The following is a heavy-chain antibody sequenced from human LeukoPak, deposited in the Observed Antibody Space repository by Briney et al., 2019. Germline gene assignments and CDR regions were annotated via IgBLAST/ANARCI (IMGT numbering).Heavy chain of an antibody. CDR2: IYYSGST. Sequence: TLSLTCTVSGGSISSGGYYWSWIRQHPGKGLEWIGYIYYSGSTYYNPSLKSRVTISVDTSKNQFSLKLSSVTAADTAVYYCARDRTGTRTLDIWGQGTMVTVSS. J-gene: IGHJ3*02. D-gene: IGHD1-1*01. CDR3: ARDRTGTRTLDI. CDR1: GGSISSGGYY. V-gene: IGHV4-31*03.